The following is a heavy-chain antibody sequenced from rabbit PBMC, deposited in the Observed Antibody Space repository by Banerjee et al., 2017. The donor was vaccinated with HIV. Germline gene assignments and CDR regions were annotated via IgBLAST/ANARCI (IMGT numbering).Heavy chain of an antibody. CDR2: IFTSIGNT. V-gene: IGHV1S40*01. CDR3: ARYPYGSGAGFNL. J-gene: IGHJ4*01. Sequence: QSLEESGGDLVKPGASLTLTCTASGFSFSSSYYMCWVRQAPGKGLEWIACIFTSIGNTYYASWAKGRFTISKTSSTTVTLQMTSLTAADTATYFCARYPYGSGAGFNLWGPGTLVTVS. CDR1: GFSFSSSYY. D-gene: IGHD5-1*01.